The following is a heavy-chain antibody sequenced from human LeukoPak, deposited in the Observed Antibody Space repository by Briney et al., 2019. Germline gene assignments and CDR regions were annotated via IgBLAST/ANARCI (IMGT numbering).Heavy chain of an antibody. CDR2: IYYNRST. CDR3: ARAVLWFGESPHFDY. V-gene: IGHV4-30-4*01. Sequence: PSETLSLTCTVSGGSNSIGDYYWSWIRQPPGKGLEWIGYIYYNRSTYYNPSLKSRVTIPVDTSKTQFSLKLSAVSAADTAVYYCARAVLWFGESPHFDYWGQGTRDTVSS. D-gene: IGHD3-10*01. CDR1: GGSNSIGDYY. J-gene: IGHJ4*02.